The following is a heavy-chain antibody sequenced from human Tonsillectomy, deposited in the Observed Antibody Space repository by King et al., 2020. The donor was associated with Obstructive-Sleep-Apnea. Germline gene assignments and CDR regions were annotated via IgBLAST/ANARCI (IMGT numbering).Heavy chain of an antibody. D-gene: IGHD5-18*01. CDR3: ARVVYSYGYGDY. CDR1: GGSITSGDYY. V-gene: IGHV4-30-4*01. Sequence: QLQESGPGLVKPSQTLSLTCTVSGGSITSGDYYYSWIRQPPGKGLDWIGYIYYSGSTYYNPSLKSRVTISVDTSKNQFSLKLSSVTAADTAVYYCARVVYSYGYGDYWGQGTLVTVSS. J-gene: IGHJ4*02. CDR2: IYYSGST.